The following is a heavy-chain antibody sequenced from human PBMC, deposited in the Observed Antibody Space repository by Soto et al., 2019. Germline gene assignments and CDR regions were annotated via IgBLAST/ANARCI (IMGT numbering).Heavy chain of an antibody. D-gene: IGHD4-17*01. V-gene: IGHV3-23*01. CDR3: AKTASMTIRDGFDH. Sequence: EVQVLESGGGLVQPGGSLRLSCAASGFTFSSYAMSWVRQAPGQGLEWVSAISGSGSNPYYADSVKGRFTISRDNSKNTLNRQMNSLRAEDTALDYCAKTASMTIRDGFDHWGQGTLVTVSS. CDR1: GFTFSSYA. CDR2: ISGSGSNP. J-gene: IGHJ4*02.